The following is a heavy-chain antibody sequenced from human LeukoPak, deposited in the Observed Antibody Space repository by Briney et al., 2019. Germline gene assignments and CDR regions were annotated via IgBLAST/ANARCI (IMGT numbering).Heavy chain of an antibody. D-gene: IGHD3-10*01. Sequence: GGSLRLSCAASGFAFNTYAMHWVRQAPGQGLEWVALIWHDGSHKFYSNSVKGQFTISRDNSKNTVSLQMNNLRPEDTAVYYCAREIFGSGSCPDFWGQGTLVTVSS. J-gene: IGHJ4*02. CDR3: AREIFGSGSCPDF. CDR2: IWHDGSHK. CDR1: GFAFNTYA. V-gene: IGHV3-33*01.